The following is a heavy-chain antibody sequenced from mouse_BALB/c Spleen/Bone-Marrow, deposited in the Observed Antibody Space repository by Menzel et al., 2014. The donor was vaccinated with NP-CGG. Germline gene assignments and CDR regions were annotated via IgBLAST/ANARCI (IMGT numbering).Heavy chain of an antibody. Sequence: VQLQQPGPELEKPGASVKISCKASGYSFAGYNMNWVKQSNGKSLEWIGNIDPYYGNTTYNQKFKGKATLTVDKSSSTAYMQLKSLTSEGSVVYYCAVKSYEGGFAYWGQETLVTVSA. CDR2: IDPYYGNT. V-gene: IGHV1-39*01. CDR3: AVKSYEGGFAY. D-gene: IGHD2-3*01. CDR1: GYSFAGYN. J-gene: IGHJ3*01.